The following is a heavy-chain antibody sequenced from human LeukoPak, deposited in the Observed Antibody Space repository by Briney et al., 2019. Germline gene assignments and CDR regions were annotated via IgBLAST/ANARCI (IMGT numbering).Heavy chain of an antibody. CDR2: IYTSGST. J-gene: IGHJ5*02. V-gene: IGHV4-4*07. CDR1: DGSISSYY. Sequence: ASETLSLTCTVSDGSISSYYWSWIRQPAGKGLEWIGRIYTSGSTNYNPSLKSRVTMSVDTSKNQFSLKLSSVTAADTAVYFCARGTHGDTSLVTDWFDPWGQGTLVTVSS. D-gene: IGHD5-18*01. CDR3: ARGTHGDTSLVTDWFDP.